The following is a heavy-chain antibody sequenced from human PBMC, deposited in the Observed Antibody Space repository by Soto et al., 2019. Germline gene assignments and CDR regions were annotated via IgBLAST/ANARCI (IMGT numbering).Heavy chain of an antibody. CDR2: INHTGST. CDR1: GGSFSGYY. J-gene: IGHJ3*02. Sequence: QVQLQQWGAGLLKPSETLSLTCAVYGGSFSGYYWSWIRQPPGKGLEWSGEINHTGSTNYNPSLKSRVTLTVGTSKSQFSLKLRSVTAADTAVYYCARLALRFHGAFDIWGQGTMVTVSS. D-gene: IGHD5-12*01. CDR3: ARLALRFHGAFDI. V-gene: IGHV4-34*01.